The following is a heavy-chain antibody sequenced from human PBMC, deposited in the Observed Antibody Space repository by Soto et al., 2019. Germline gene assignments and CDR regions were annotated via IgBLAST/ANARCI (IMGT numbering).Heavy chain of an antibody. Sequence: QVQLVQSGAEVKKPGSSVKVSCKASGGTFSSYAISWVRQDPGQALEWMGGIIPIFGTANYAQKFQGRVTIAADESTSTAYMELSSLRSEDTAVYYCARDRGVAAGGGDWFDPWGQGTLVTVSS. D-gene: IGHD6-13*01. CDR2: IIPIFGTA. CDR1: GGTFSSYA. J-gene: IGHJ5*02. V-gene: IGHV1-69*12. CDR3: ARDRGVAAGGGDWFDP.